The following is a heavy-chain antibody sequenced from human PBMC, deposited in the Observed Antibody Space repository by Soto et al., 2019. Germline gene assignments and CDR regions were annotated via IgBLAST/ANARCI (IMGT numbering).Heavy chain of an antibody. Sequence: QVQLQESGPGLVKPSETLSLTCTVSGGSISNYYWNWIRQSPGKGLEWIGYIYSSGSTHYNPSLQNRGTISIDTSKNQVSLKVNSVTAADTAVYYCARDHPHSYGVYYFDYWGQGTPVTVSS. D-gene: IGHD5-18*01. CDR3: ARDHPHSYGVYYFDY. J-gene: IGHJ4*02. CDR2: IYSSGST. V-gene: IGHV4-59*01. CDR1: GGSISNYY.